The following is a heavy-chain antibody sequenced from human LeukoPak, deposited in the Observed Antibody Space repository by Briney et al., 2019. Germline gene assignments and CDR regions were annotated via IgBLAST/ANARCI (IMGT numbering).Heavy chain of an antibody. J-gene: IGHJ6*02. V-gene: IGHV4-39*01. CDR2: IYRRGST. CDR1: GASISSSDSY. CDR3: ARHVQDLGIKV. Sequence: PSETLSLTCTVSGASISSSDSYWSWIRQPPGKGLEWIGSIYRRGSTSYNPSLKSRVTVSEDMSKNHFSLRLSSVTAADTAVYYCARHVQDLGIKVWGPGTTVTVSS.